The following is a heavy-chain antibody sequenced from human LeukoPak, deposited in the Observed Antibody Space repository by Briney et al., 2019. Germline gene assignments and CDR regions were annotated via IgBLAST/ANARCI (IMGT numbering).Heavy chain of an antibody. V-gene: IGHV4-59*01. CDR1: GGSISNYY. Sequence: SETLSLTCTVSGGSISNYYWSWIRRPPGKGLEWIGYIYHSGSTHYNPSLKSRVTISVDTSKNQFSLRLSSVTAADTAVYYCARDGYSGNDGLWGQGTQVTVSS. CDR2: IYHSGST. J-gene: IGHJ4*02. CDR3: ARDGYSGNDGL. D-gene: IGHD5-12*01.